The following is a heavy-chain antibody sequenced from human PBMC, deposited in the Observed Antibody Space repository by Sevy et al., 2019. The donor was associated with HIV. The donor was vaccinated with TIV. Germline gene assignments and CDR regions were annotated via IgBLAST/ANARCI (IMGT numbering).Heavy chain of an antibody. D-gene: IGHD3-10*01. J-gene: IGHJ5*02. Sequence: SETLSLTCAVYGGSFSGYYWSWIRQPPGKGLEWIGEINHSGSTNYNPSLKSRVTISVDTSKNQFSLKLSSVTAADTAVYYCARVIRGWGWFDPWGQGTLVTVS. CDR1: GGSFSGYY. CDR2: INHSGST. V-gene: IGHV4-34*01. CDR3: ARVIRGWGWFDP.